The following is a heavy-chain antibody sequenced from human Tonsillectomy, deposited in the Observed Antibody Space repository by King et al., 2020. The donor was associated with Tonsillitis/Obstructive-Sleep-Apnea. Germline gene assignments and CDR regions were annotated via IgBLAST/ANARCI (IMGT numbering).Heavy chain of an antibody. J-gene: IGHJ4*02. CDR1: GFTFSSYA. V-gene: IGHV3-23*04. D-gene: IGHD6-13*01. CDR3: AKGGISSAEGVDF. Sequence: VQLVESGGALVQPGGSLRLSCTASGFTFSSYAMTWVRQAPGKGLEWVSSVISGGKMFYADSMKGRFTISRDNSKNTLYLQMNILRVEDGAVYYCAKGGISSAEGVDFWGQGTLVTVAS. CDR2: VISGGKM.